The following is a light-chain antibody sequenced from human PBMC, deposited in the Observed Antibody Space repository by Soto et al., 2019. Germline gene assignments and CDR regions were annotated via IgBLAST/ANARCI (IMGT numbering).Light chain of an antibody. J-gene: IGKJ3*01. CDR2: RAS. CDR3: QQYNSYSVT. V-gene: IGKV1-5*03. Sequence: DIQITHPPSTLSASVGDTLTITCRASQSISSWLAWYQQKPGQAPKLLIYRASSLATGVPSRFSGSGSGTEFTLTISSLQPDDFATYYCQQYNSYSVTFGPGTKVDIK. CDR1: QSISSW.